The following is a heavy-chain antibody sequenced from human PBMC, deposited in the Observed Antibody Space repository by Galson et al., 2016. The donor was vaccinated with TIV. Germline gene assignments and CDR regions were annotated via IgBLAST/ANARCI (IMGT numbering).Heavy chain of an antibody. V-gene: IGHV5-51*01. CDR1: GYSFSSYW. CDR2: IYAGDSDT. CDR3: ARAGGAADY. J-gene: IGHJ4*02. Sequence: SGAEVKKPGESLKISCQGSGYSFSSYWIAWVRQMPGEGLEWMGVIYAGDSDTRYSPSFQGQITISADRSISTAYLQWSSLRASDTAMYYCARAGGAADYWGQGTLVTVSS. D-gene: IGHD3-10*01.